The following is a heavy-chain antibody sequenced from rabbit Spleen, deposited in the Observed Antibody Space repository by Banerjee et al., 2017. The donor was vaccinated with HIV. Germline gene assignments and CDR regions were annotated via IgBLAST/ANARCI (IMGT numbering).Heavy chain of an antibody. V-gene: IGHV1S45*01. Sequence: QEQLEESGGGLVKPEGSLTLTCKASGFSFTNKDVMCWVRQAPGKGLEWIGCINTITGKTVYATWAKGRFTISRASSTTVFLQMTSLTAADTATYFCARDLDLWGPGTLVTVS. CDR2: INTITGKT. CDR3: ARDLDL. D-gene: IGHD5-1*01. CDR1: GFSFTNKDV. J-gene: IGHJ4*01.